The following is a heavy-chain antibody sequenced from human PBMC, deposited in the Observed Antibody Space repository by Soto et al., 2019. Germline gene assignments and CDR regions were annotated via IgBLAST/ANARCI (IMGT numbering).Heavy chain of an antibody. CDR2: INHSGST. D-gene: IGHD3-3*01. CDR3: ARETYYDFWSGYSPLSWFDP. J-gene: IGHJ5*02. Sequence: SETLSLTCAVYGGSFSGYYWSWIRQPPGKGLEWIGEINHSGSTNYNPSLKSRVTISVDTSKNQFSLKLSSVTAADTAVYYCARETYYDFWSGYSPLSWFDPWGQGTLVTVSS. V-gene: IGHV4-34*01. CDR1: GGSFSGYY.